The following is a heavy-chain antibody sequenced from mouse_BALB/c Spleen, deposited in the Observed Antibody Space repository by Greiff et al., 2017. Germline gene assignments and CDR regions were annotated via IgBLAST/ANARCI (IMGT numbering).Heavy chain of an antibody. CDR1: GFTFSNYW. CDR2: IRLKSNNYAT. Sequence: EVQRVESGGGLVQPGGSMKLSCVASGFTFSNYWMNWVRQSPEKGLEWVAEIRLKSNNYATHYAESVKGRFTISRDDSKSSVYLQMNNLRAEDTGIYYCTLYYYGPGFAYWGQGTLVTVSA. CDR3: TLYYYGPGFAY. D-gene: IGHD1-1*01. V-gene: IGHV6-6*02. J-gene: IGHJ3*01.